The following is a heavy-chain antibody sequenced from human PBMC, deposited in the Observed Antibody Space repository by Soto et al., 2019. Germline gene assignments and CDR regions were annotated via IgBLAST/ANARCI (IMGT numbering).Heavy chain of an antibody. CDR1: GFTFNNYA. CDR3: AKDHDEDFGYDLDYFNY. J-gene: IGHJ4*02. V-gene: IGHV3-9*01. CDR2: IRWEGGSI. D-gene: IGHD5-12*01. Sequence: EVQLVESGGDLVQPGRSLRLSCSASGFTFNNYAMHWVRQAPGKGLEWVSGIRWEGGSIGYADSVKGRFTISRDNVKNSLYLEMNSLRSEDTVLYYCAKDHDEDFGYDLDYFNYWGQGTLVTVSS.